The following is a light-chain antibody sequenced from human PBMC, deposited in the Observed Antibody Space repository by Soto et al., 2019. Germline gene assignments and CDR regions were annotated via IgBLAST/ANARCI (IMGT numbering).Light chain of an antibody. CDR2: GNS. Sequence: QSALTQPPSVSGAPGQRVTISCTGSSSNIGAGYEVHWYQQLPGTAPKLLIYGNSNRPSGVPDRFSGSKSGTSASLAITGLQAEDEADYYCQSYDSSLSGSNVVFGGGTKLTVL. V-gene: IGLV1-40*01. CDR1: SSNIGAGYE. J-gene: IGLJ2*01. CDR3: QSYDSSLSGSNVV.